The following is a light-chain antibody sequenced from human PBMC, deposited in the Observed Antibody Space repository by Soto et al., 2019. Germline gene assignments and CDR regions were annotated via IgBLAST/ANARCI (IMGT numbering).Light chain of an antibody. CDR3: QKYTSAPWT. Sequence: DMQMTQYPSSLSASLRDRVTITWRASQGISNYLAWYQQKPGKVPKLLIYAASTLQSGVPSRFSGSGSGTDFTLTISSLQPEDVATYYCQKYTSAPWTFGQGAKV. V-gene: IGKV1-27*01. CDR2: AAS. CDR1: QGISNY. J-gene: IGKJ1*01.